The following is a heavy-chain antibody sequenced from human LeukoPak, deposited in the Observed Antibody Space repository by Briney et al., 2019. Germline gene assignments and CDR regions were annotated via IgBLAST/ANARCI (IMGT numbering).Heavy chain of an antibody. V-gene: IGHV1-69*02. CDR3: ASNYCSSTSCHLRSFDY. D-gene: IGHD2-2*01. Sequence: ASVKVSWKASGGTFSSYTISWVRQAPGQGLEWMGRIIPILGIANYAQKFQGRVTITADKSTSTAYMELSSLRSEDTAVYYCASNYCSSTSCHLRSFDYWGQGTLVTVSS. J-gene: IGHJ4*02. CDR1: GGTFSSYT. CDR2: IIPILGIA.